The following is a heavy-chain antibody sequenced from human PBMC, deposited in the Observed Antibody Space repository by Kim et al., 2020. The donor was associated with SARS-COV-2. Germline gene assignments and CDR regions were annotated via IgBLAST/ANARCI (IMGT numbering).Heavy chain of an antibody. Sequence: SETLSLTCTVSGGSISSYYWSWIRQPAGKGLEWIGRIYTSGSTNYNPSLKSRVTMSVDTSKNQFSLKLSSVTAADTAVYYCARVLRPYCSSTSCYEVDYYYYYGMDVWGQGTTVTVSS. V-gene: IGHV4-4*07. CDR1: GGSISSYY. D-gene: IGHD2-2*01. CDR2: IYTSGST. J-gene: IGHJ6*02. CDR3: ARVLRPYCSSTSCYEVDYYYYYGMDV.